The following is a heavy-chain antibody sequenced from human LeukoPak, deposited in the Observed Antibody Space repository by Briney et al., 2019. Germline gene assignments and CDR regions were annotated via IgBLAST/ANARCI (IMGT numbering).Heavy chain of an antibody. CDR2: IYSGGST. CDR3: AKGSKRYLDY. CDR1: GFTVSSTY. J-gene: IGHJ4*02. V-gene: IGHV3-66*01. Sequence: GGSLRLSCAASGFTVSSTYMSWVRQAPGKGLEWVSLIYSGGSTYYADSVKGRFTISRDNSENTLYFQMNSVTAEDTAVYYCAKGSKRYLDYWGQGTLVTVSS.